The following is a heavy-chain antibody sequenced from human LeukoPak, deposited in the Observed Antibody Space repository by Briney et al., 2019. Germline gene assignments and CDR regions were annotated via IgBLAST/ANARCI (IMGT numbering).Heavy chain of an antibody. CDR3: ARQARPYYYDSSGTYYFDY. Sequence: PGGSLRLSCAASGFAFSDYWMSWVRQAPGKGVEWVANIKQDGNEKSYVDSVKGRFTISRDNAKNSLYLQMNSLRAEDTAVYYCARQARPYYYDSSGTYYFDYWGQGTLVTVSS. D-gene: IGHD3-22*01. V-gene: IGHV3-7*01. J-gene: IGHJ4*02. CDR2: IKQDGNEK. CDR1: GFAFSDYW.